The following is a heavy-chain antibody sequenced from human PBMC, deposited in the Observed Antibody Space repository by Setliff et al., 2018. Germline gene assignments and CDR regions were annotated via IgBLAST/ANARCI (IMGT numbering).Heavy chain of an antibody. J-gene: IGHJ5*01. CDR1: DDSISSRHYY. CDR2: IYTSWST. Sequence: PSETLSLTCTVSDDSISSRHYYWSWIRQPAGKGLEWLGQIYTSWSTNYNPSLKGRATLSIDSSKKQFSLKLTSVTAADTAVYYCARDRTYYGSGTYTMWFDYWGQGTLVTVSS. V-gene: IGHV4-61*09. D-gene: IGHD3-10*01. CDR3: ARDRTYYGSGTYTMWFDY.